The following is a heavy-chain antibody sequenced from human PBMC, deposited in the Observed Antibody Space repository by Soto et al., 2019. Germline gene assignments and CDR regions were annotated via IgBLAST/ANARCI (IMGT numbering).Heavy chain of an antibody. CDR2: ISGSGGST. CDR1: GFTFSSYA. D-gene: IGHD1-26*01. J-gene: IGHJ5*02. CDR3: AKDPVGATPINWFDP. V-gene: IGHV3-23*01. Sequence: VRLSCAASGFTFSSYAMSWVRQAPGKGLEWVSAISGSGGSTYYADSVKGRFTISRDNSKNTLYLQMNSLRAEDTAVYYCAKDPVGATPINWFDPWGQGTLVTVSS.